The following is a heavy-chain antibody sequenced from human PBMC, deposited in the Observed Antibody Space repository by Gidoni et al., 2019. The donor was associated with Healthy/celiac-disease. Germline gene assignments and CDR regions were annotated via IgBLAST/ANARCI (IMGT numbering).Heavy chain of an antibody. CDR2: IYYSGST. CDR3: ASWSSGWYYELDY. V-gene: IGHV4-39*07. CDR1: GGPISSSSYY. D-gene: IGHD6-19*01. J-gene: IGHJ4*02. Sequence: QLQLPESGPGLVKPSETLSLTCTVSGGPISSSSYYWGWIRQPPGKGLEWIGSIYYSGSTYYNPSLKSRVTISVDTSKNQFSLKLSSVTAADTAVYYCASWSSGWYYELDYWGQGTLVTVSS.